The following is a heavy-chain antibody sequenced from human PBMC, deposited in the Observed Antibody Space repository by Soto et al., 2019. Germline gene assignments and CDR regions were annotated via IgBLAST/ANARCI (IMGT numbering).Heavy chain of an antibody. V-gene: IGHV3-30*04. CDR2: ISYDGSHK. CDR3: ARWERQVSFDC. CDR1: GFTFSSYT. D-gene: IGHD1-26*01. Sequence: QVQLVESGGGVVQPGKSLRLSCAASGFTFSSYTMHWVRQAPGKGLEWVTVISYDGSHKYYADSVKGRFTISRDDSKNTLFLQMSSLRAEDTAISYCARWERQVSFDCWGQGTLVTVSS. J-gene: IGHJ5*01.